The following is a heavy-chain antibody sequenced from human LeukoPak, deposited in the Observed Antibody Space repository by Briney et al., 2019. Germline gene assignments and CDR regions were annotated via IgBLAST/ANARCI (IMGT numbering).Heavy chain of an antibody. J-gene: IGHJ3*02. CDR2: ISYDGSNK. V-gene: IGHV3-30*03. CDR3: ARGGGRPYSDAFDI. Sequence: GRSLRLSCAASGFTFSSYGMHWVRQAPGKGLEWVAVISYDGSNKYYADSVKGRFTISRDNSKNTLYLQMNSLRAEDTAVYYCARGGGRPYSDAFDIWGQGTVVTVSS. CDR1: GFTFSSYG. D-gene: IGHD2-15*01.